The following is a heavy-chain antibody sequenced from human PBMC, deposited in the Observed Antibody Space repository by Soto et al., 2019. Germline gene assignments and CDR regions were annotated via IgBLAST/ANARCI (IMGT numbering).Heavy chain of an antibody. D-gene: IGHD5-12*01. J-gene: IGHJ5*02. CDR3: ARGKGYFDP. Sequence: EVQLVESGGGLVQPGGSLRLSCSASGFSYTTYWMSWVRQAPGKGLEGVANIKQDGSEKYYVDSVKGRFTISRDNAKNSLYLQMNTLRVEDTAVYYCARGKGYFDPWGQGTRVIVSS. CDR2: IKQDGSEK. V-gene: IGHV3-7*04. CDR1: GFSYTTYW.